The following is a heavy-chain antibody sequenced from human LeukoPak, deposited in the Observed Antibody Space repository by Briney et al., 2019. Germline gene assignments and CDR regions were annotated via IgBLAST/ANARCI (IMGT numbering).Heavy chain of an antibody. Sequence: GGSLRLSCAASGFTFSSYAMSWVRQAPGKGLEWVSGISGSGGSTYYTSSVKGRFTISRDKSKNTLYLQMNTLRAEDTAVYYCAKVLDGDYLMSNFDYWGQGTLVTVSS. J-gene: IGHJ4*02. D-gene: IGHD4-17*01. V-gene: IGHV3-23*01. CDR1: GFTFSSYA. CDR3: AKVLDGDYLMSNFDY. CDR2: ISGSGGST.